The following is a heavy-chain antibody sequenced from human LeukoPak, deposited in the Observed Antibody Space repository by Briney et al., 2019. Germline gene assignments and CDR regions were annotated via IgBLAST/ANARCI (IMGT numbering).Heavy chain of an antibody. D-gene: IGHD6-19*01. Sequence: PSETLSLTCTVSGGSISSYYWGWIRQPPGKGLEWIGSIYYSGSTYYNPSLKSRVTISVDTSKNQFSLKLSSVTAADTAVYYCARALVLAVAVHFDYWGQGTLVTVSS. CDR1: GGSISSYY. V-gene: IGHV4-39*07. CDR3: ARALVLAVAVHFDY. J-gene: IGHJ4*02. CDR2: IYYSGST.